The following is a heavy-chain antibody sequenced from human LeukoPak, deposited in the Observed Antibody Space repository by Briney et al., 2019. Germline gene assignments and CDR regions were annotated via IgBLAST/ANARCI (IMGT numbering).Heavy chain of an antibody. CDR2: IIGDGITK. Sequence: GGSLRLSCAASGFTFSPYTMHWVRQAPGKGLEFVSSIIGDGITKYYADSVKGRFTVSRDNSKSTLYLQMGSLTAEDMAVYYCARERGGYYLDVWGKGTTVTVFS. CDR3: ARERGGYYLDV. CDR1: GFTFSPYT. J-gene: IGHJ6*04. D-gene: IGHD3-3*01. V-gene: IGHV3-64*02.